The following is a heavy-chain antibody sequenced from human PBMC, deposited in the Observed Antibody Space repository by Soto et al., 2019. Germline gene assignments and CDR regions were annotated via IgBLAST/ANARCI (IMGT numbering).Heavy chain of an antibody. CDR2: ISYEGISK. D-gene: IGHD1-26*01. Sequence: GGSLRLSCVGSGFMFRHFGMHWVRQAPGKALEWVAFISYEGISKYYGDSLKDRFTISRDNSKNTLYLQMNSLRPADTAFYYCARNRGGSEGVPFDPWGQGVMVTVSS. V-gene: IGHV3-30*03. CDR3: ARNRGGSEGVPFDP. J-gene: IGHJ5*02. CDR1: GFMFRHFG.